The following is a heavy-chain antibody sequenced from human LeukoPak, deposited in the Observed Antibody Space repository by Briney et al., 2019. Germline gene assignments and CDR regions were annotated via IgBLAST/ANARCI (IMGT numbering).Heavy chain of an antibody. D-gene: IGHD6-13*01. Sequence: ASVKVSCKASGYTFTRYIMHWVRQAPGQRLEWMGWINAGNGNTKYSQKFQGRVTITRDTSASTAYMDLSSLRSEDTAVYYCARGRDISSSWYFDYWGQGTLVTVSP. CDR2: INAGNGNT. V-gene: IGHV1-3*01. J-gene: IGHJ4*02. CDR3: ARGRDISSSWYFDY. CDR1: GYTFTRYI.